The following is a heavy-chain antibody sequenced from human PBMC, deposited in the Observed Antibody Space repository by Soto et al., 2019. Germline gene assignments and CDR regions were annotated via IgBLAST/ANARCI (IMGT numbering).Heavy chain of an antibody. V-gene: IGHV4-34*01. Sequence: SETLSLTCAVYGGSFSGYYWSWIRQPPGKGLEWIGEINHSGSTNYNPSLKSRVTISVDTSKNQFSLKLSSVTAADTAVDYCARGFYSSSWYIYYYYGMDVWGQGTTVT. J-gene: IGHJ6*02. CDR2: INHSGST. D-gene: IGHD6-13*01. CDR3: ARGFYSSSWYIYYYYGMDV. CDR1: GGSFSGYY.